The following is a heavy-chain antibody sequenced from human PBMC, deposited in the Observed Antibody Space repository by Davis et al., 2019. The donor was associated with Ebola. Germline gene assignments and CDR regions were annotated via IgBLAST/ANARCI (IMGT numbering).Heavy chain of an antibody. V-gene: IGHV3-23*01. CDR1: GFIFRNWG. J-gene: IGHJ4*02. CDR2: ISMSGGST. Sequence: PGGSLRLSCAGSGFIFRNWGMTWVRQVPGKGLECVSAISMSGGSTDYAGSVKGRFTISKDNSKNMLYLQMSSLSADDTAVYYCARSTLGDSSPKFEDWRQGTLVTVSS. CDR3: ARSTLGDSSPKFED. D-gene: IGHD2-21*02.